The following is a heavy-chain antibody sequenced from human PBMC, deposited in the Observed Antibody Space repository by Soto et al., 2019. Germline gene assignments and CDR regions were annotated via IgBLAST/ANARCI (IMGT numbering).Heavy chain of an antibody. V-gene: IGHV1-2*06. J-gene: IGHJ4*02. CDR3: ARNKLTSGIDYFDS. CDR1: GYIFTDYY. D-gene: IGHD5-12*01. CDR2: ISPRNGDT. Sequence: QVQLVQSRAEVKKPGASVKVSCKTSGYIFTDYYVHWVRQAPGQGLEWMGRISPRNGDTHYAQKFQARVTMTRDTSTSSVYMEMKPLRSGDTAIFFCARNKLTSGIDYFDSWGQGTLVTVSS.